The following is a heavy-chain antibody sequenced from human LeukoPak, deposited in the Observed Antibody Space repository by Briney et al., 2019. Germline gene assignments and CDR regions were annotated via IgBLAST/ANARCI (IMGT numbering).Heavy chain of an antibody. CDR2: ISSSSNTI. Sequence: PGGSLRLSCAASGFTLSSYCMNWVRQAPGKGLERVSYISSSSNTIYYADSVKGRFTISRDNAKNSLYLQMNSLRAEDTAVYYCARDKASSGWYYFDSWGQGTLVTVSS. V-gene: IGHV3-48*01. CDR3: ARDKASSGWYYFDS. D-gene: IGHD6-19*01. J-gene: IGHJ4*02. CDR1: GFTLSSYC.